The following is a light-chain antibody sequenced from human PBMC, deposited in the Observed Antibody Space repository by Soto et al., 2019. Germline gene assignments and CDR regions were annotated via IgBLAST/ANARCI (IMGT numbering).Light chain of an antibody. CDR1: QDIGRW. CDR3: QQANSFPLT. Sequence: DIQMTQSPSSVSASVGDTVTITCRASQDIGRWLAWFQQKPGRAPKLLIYAASSLQSGFPSRFSGSGSGADFTLTISILQPEDFETYYCQQANSFPLTFGGVTTVDIK. CDR2: AAS. J-gene: IGKJ4*01. V-gene: IGKV1-12*01.